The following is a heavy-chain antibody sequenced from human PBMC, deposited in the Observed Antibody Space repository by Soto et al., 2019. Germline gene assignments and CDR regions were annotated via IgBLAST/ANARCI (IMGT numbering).Heavy chain of an antibody. CDR1: GYTFTSYY. J-gene: IGHJ4*02. CDR3: ARDGTLRGIMGATNY. CDR2: INPSGGST. D-gene: IGHD1-26*01. V-gene: IGHV1-46*01. Sequence: ASVKVSCKASGYTFTSYYMHWVRQAPGQGLEWMGIINPSGGSTSYAQKFQGRVTMTRDTSTSTVYMELSSLRSEDTAVYYCARDGTLRGIMGATNYWGPGXLVTAYS.